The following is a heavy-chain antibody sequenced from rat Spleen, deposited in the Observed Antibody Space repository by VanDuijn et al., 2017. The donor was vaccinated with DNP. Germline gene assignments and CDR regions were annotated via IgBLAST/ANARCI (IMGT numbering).Heavy chain of an antibody. CDR3: AGRPPPTGGPFDY. J-gene: IGHJ2*01. CDR1: GFTFSDYY. CDR2: ISYDGSDT. D-gene: IGHD1-4*01. Sequence: EVLLVESDGGLVQPGRSLKLSCAVSGFTFSDYYMAWVRQAPAKGLEWVATISYDGSDTYYRDSMKGRFTISRDNAKSTLYLQMDSLRSEDTATDYGAGRPPPTGGPFDYWGQGVMVTVSS. V-gene: IGHV5-7*01.